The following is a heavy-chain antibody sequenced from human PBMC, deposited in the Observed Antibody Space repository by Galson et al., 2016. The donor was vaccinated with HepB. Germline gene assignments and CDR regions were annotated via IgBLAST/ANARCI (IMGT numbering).Heavy chain of an antibody. J-gene: IGHJ5*02. Sequence: GYTFTSYGISWVRQAPGQGLEWMGWIATYNGDTNYAQKFQGRLTMTTDTSTTTAYMELRSLRFDDTAVYYCARDRIKVVPPVIDWFDPWGQGTLVTVSS. CDR3: ARDRIKVVPPVIDWFDP. D-gene: IGHD2-2*01. CDR1: GYTFTSYG. CDR2: IATYNGDT. V-gene: IGHV1-18*04.